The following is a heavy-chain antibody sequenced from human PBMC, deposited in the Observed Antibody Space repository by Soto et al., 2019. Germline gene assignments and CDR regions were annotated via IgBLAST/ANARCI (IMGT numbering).Heavy chain of an antibody. Sequence: GGSLRLSCAASGFTFSDYYMSWIRQAPGKGLEWVSYISSSSSYTNYADSVKGRFTISRDNAKNSLYLQMNSLRAEDTAVYYCARDWEVWAGDWEGRAGLYFYHYGMDVWGQGTSVTVSS. V-gene: IGHV3-11*05. D-gene: IGHD1-26*01. CDR2: ISSSSSYT. CDR1: GFTFSDYY. CDR3: ARDWEVWAGDWEGRAGLYFYHYGMDV. J-gene: IGHJ6*02.